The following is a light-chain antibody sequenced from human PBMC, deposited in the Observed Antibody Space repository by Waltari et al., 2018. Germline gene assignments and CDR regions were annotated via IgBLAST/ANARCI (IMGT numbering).Light chain of an antibody. Sequence: DIQMTQSPSTLSASVGDKVTITCRASQSVANRVAWYRQKPGEAPKVLIYQASTLETGVPSRFSGSGSGTEFTLTISRLQPDDFARYYYQQHNNSWTFGQGTTVEVK. J-gene: IGKJ1*01. CDR3: QQHNNSWT. CDR2: QAS. V-gene: IGKV1-5*03. CDR1: QSVANR.